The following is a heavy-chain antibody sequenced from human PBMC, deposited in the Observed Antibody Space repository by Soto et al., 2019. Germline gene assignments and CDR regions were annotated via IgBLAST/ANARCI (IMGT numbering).Heavy chain of an antibody. Sequence: EVQLVESGGGLVKPGGSLRLSCAASGSTFSIAWMSWVRQAPGKGLEWVGRIYSKTDGGTTDYAAPVKGRFTISRDDSQNTLWLQMNSLKIEATAVYYCTVYGGNGAFDSRGQGTLVTVSS. J-gene: IGHJ4*02. V-gene: IGHV3-15*01. CDR2: IYSKTDGGTT. CDR3: TVYGGNGAFDS. CDR1: GSTFSIAW. D-gene: IGHD4-17*01.